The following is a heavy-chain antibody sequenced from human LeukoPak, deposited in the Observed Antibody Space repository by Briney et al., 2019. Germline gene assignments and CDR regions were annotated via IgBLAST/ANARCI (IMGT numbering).Heavy chain of an antibody. CDR3: ARGDYYYYYMDV. CDR1: GGSISSYY. Sequence: SETLSLTCTVSGGSISSYYWSWIRQPPGKGLEWIGYIYYSGSTNYNPSLKSRVTISVDTSKNQFSLKLSSVTAADTAVYYCARGDYYYYYMDVWGKGTTVTVSS. CDR2: IYYSGST. J-gene: IGHJ6*03. V-gene: IGHV4-59*01.